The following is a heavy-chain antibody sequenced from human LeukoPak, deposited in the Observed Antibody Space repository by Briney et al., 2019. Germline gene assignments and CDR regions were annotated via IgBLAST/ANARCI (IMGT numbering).Heavy chain of an antibody. CDR1: GFTVSSNQ. V-gene: IGHV3-66*01. Sequence: KSGGSLRLSCVASGFTVSSNQMTWVRQAPGKGLEWVSIIYSGGSTYYPDSVKGRSTISRDNSKNALYLQRNSLRVEDTAVYYCGGAGESQYGGHVLDRWGQGNLVSVSS. CDR3: GGAGESQYGGHVLDR. J-gene: IGHJ5*02. CDR2: IYSGGST. D-gene: IGHD2-15*01.